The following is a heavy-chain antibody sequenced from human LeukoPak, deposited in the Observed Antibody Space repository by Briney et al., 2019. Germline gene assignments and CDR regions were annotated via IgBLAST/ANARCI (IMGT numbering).Heavy chain of an antibody. D-gene: IGHD1-26*01. CDR2: ISAYNGNT. J-gene: IGHJ4*02. CDR1: GYTFTGYY. Sequence: GASVKVSCTASGYTFTGYYMHWVRQAPGQGLEWMGWISAYNGNTNYAQKLQGRVTMTTDTSTSTAYMELRSLRSDDTAVYYCARAVGATEYYFDYWGQGTLVTVSS. CDR3: ARAVGATEYYFDY. V-gene: IGHV1-18*04.